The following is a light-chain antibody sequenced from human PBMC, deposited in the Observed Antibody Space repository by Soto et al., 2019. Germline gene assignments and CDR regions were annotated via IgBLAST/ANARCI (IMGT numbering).Light chain of an antibody. CDR2: AAS. Sequence: DIQMTQSPSSLSASVGDSVTITCRASQSISSYLSWYQQKPGKAPNLLIYAASRLQSGVPSRFSGSGSGTDFTLTINSLQPEDFATYYCQQSYSRVTFGQGTKVDIK. CDR3: QQSYSRVT. V-gene: IGKV1-39*01. J-gene: IGKJ1*01. CDR1: QSISSY.